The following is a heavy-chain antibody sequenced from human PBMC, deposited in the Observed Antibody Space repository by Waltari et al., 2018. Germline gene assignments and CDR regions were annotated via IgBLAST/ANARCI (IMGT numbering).Heavy chain of an antibody. CDR1: GGSFRGYY. V-gene: IGHV4-34*01. Sequence: QVQLQQWGAGLLKPSETLSLTCAVYGGSFRGYYWTWIRQPPGKGLEWIGEINHSGSTNYNPSLKSRVTISVDTSKNQFSLKLSSVTAADTAVYYCARTRFLEWLRLDYWGQGTLVTVSS. CDR2: INHSGST. J-gene: IGHJ4*02. D-gene: IGHD3-3*01. CDR3: ARTRFLEWLRLDY.